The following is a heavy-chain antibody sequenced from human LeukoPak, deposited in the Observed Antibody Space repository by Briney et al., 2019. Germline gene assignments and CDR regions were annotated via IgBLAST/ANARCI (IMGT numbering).Heavy chain of an antibody. V-gene: IGHV3-7*01. D-gene: IGHD1-1*01. CDR1: GFTFSKNG. CDR2: IKQDGSEK. J-gene: IGHJ4*02. Sequence: PGGSLRLSCAASGFTFSKNGMSWVRQVPGKGLEWVANIKQDGSEKYYVDSVKGRFTISRDNAKNSLYLQMNSLRAEDTAVYYCARGYNWKDYWGQGTLVSVSS. CDR3: ARGYNWKDY.